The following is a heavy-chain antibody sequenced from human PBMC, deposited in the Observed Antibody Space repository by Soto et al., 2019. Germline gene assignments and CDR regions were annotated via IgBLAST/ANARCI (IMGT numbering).Heavy chain of an antibody. D-gene: IGHD3-22*01. V-gene: IGHV3-23*01. Sequence: EVQLLESGGGLAQPGGSLRLSCAASGFTFSSYAMSWVRQAPGKGLEWVSAISGSGVSTSYADSVKGRFTISRDNSKNTLYLQLNSLRAADSAVYYCAKSPGMYYYDSSGYYHYDYWGQGPLVTVSS. J-gene: IGHJ4*02. CDR2: ISGSGVST. CDR1: GFTFSSYA. CDR3: AKSPGMYYYDSSGYYHYDY.